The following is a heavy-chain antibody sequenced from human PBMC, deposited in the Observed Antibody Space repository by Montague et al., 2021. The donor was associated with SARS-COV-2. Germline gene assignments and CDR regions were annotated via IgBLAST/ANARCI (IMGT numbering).Heavy chain of an antibody. J-gene: IGHJ6*02. CDR2: IYYSGST. CDR3: AREEKEVGYSGYDTPYGMDV. V-gene: IGHV4-59*01. CDR1: GGSISSYY. D-gene: IGHD5-12*01. Sequence: SETLSLTCTVSGGSISSYYWSWIWQPPGKGQEWIGNIYYSGSTNYNPSLKSRVPISVDTSKNQFPLKLSSVTAADTAVYYCAREEKEVGYSGYDTPYGMDVWGQGTTVTVSS.